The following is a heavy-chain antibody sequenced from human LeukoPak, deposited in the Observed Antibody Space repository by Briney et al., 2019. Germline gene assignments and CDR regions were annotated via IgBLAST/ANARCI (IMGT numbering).Heavy chain of an antibody. D-gene: IGHD1-26*01. V-gene: IGHV3-23*01. Sequence: PGGSLRLSCAASGFTFSSYGMHWVRQAPGKGLEWVSAISGSGGSTYYADSVKGRFIISRDNSKNTLYLQMNSLRAEDTAVYYCAKVLGAAYYYYYYGMDVWGQGTTVTVSS. CDR1: GFTFSSYG. CDR3: AKVLGAAYYYYYYGMDV. J-gene: IGHJ6*02. CDR2: ISGSGGST.